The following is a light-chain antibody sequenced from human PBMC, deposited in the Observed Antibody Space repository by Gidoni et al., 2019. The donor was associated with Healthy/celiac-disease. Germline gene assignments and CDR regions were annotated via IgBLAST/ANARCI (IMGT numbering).Light chain of an antibody. Sequence: SYVLTQPPSVSVAPGQTARITCGGSNIGSKSVHWYQQKPGQAPVLVVYDDSDRPSGIPGRFSGSNSGNTATLTISRVEAGDEADYYCQVWDSSSDRWVFGGGTKLTVL. V-gene: IGLV3-21*02. CDR2: DDS. CDR3: QVWDSSSDRWV. CDR1: NIGSKS. J-gene: IGLJ3*02.